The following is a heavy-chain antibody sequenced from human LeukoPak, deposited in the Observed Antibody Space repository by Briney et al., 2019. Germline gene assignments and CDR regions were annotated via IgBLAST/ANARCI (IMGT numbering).Heavy chain of an antibody. CDR3: ARGPLILRSFDY. Sequence: SETLSLTCTVSGGSLSSSDFFWGWIRQSPGRGLESIGEINHSGSTNYNPSLKSRVTISVDTSKNQFSLKLSSVTAADTAVYYCARGPLILRSFDYWGQGTLVTVSS. J-gene: IGHJ4*02. CDR2: INHSGST. CDR1: GGSLSSSDFF. V-gene: IGHV4-39*07. D-gene: IGHD2-15*01.